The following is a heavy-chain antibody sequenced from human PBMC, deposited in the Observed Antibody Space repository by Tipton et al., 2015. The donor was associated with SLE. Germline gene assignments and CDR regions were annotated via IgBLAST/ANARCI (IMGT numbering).Heavy chain of an antibody. J-gene: IGHJ4*02. D-gene: IGHD6-19*01. CDR3: ARAPYSSGLDDY. V-gene: IGHV3-11*06. CDR1: GGSFSGYY. Sequence: LSLTCAVYGGSFSGYYWGWIRQPPGKGLEWVSSISSSSSYIYYADSVKGRFTISRDNAKNSLYLQMNSLRAEDTAVYYCARAPYSSGLDDYWGQGTLVTVSS. CDR2: ISSSSSYI.